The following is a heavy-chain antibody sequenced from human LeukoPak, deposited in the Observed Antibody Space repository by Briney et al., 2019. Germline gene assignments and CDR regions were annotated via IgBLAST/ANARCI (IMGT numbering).Heavy chain of an antibody. Sequence: PGGSLRLSCAASGFTFSSYWMGWVRQAPGKGLEWVANIKQDGGEKYYVAPVKGRFAISRDNAKNSLDLQMNSLRAEDTALYCCARIRWAGGTWAFDYWGQGTLVTVSS. CDR3: ARIRWAGGTWAFDY. J-gene: IGHJ4*02. V-gene: IGHV3-7*01. D-gene: IGHD1-26*01. CDR1: GFTFSSYW. CDR2: IKQDGGEK.